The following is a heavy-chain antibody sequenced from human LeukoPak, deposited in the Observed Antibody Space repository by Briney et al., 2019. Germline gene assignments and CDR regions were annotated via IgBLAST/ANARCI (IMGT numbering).Heavy chain of an antibody. CDR3: ARDQRGDGYDY. CDR1: EFTFSSYT. D-gene: IGHD6-13*01. J-gene: IGHJ4*02. V-gene: IGHV3-21*01. CDR2: ISSSSSYI. Sequence: GGSLRLSCAASEFTFSSYTMSWVRQAPGKGLEWVSSISSSSSYIYYADSVKGRFTISRDNAKNSLYLQMNSLRAEDTAVYYCARDQRGDGYDYWGQGTLVTVSS.